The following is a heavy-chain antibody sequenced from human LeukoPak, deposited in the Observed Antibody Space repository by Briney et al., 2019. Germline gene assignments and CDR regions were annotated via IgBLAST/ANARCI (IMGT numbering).Heavy chain of an antibody. J-gene: IGHJ4*02. CDR3: ARLSSSTDY. CDR2: IYYSGST. Sequence: SETLSLTCTVSGGSISSSSYYWGWIRQPPGKGLEWIGSIYYSGSTYYNPSLKSRDTISVDTSKNQFSLKLSSVTAADTAVYYCARLSSSTDYWGQGTLVTVSS. CDR1: GGSISSSSYY. V-gene: IGHV4-39*01. D-gene: IGHD6-13*01.